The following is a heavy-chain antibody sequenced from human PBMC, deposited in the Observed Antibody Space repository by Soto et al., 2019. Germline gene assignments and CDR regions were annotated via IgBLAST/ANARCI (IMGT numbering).Heavy chain of an antibody. CDR2: INGRGSPT. D-gene: IGHD2-21*01. CDR1: GVTFSIYA. J-gene: IGHJ2*01. V-gene: IGHV3-23*01. Sequence: EVQLLESGGGLVQPGGSLGLSCAASGVTFSIYAMSWVRQAPGKGPEWVSVINGRGSPTFYADSVKGRFTISRDNSKNTLYLQMNILRAEDTAIYYCAKHIEGAGNWYFDLWGRGTLVSVSS. CDR3: AKHIEGAGNWYFDL.